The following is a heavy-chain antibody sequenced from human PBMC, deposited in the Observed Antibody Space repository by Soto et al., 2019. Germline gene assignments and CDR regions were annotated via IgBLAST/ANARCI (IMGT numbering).Heavy chain of an antibody. D-gene: IGHD3-22*01. CDR1: GYTFTSYG. J-gene: IGHJ5*02. V-gene: IGHV1-18*01. Sequence: ASVKVSCKASGYTFTSYGISWVRQAPGQGLEWMGWIRCYNGNTNYAQKLQGRVTVTTDTSTSTAYMELRSLRSDDTAVYYCARGPMIGLDIPFDPWGQGTLVTVSS. CDR2: IRCYNGNT. CDR3: ARGPMIGLDIPFDP.